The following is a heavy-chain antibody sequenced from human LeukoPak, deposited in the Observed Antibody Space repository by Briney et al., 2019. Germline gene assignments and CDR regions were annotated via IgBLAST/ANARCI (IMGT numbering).Heavy chain of an antibody. J-gene: IGHJ4*02. D-gene: IGHD3-10*01. CDR3: ATERRGVFES. CDR1: GFTLSSYS. Sequence: GGSLRLSCAASGFTLSSYSMNWVRQAPGKGLEWVSYISSSSTHIYYADSVKGRFTISRDDAKNSLYLQMNNLRVDDTAVYYCATERRGVFESWGQGSLVTVSS. CDR2: ISSSSTHI. V-gene: IGHV3-21*04.